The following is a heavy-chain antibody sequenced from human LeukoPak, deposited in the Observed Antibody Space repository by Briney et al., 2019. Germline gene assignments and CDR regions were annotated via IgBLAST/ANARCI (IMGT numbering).Heavy chain of an antibody. CDR1: GYSFTIYY. CDR3: ARAGQYQLLFVAFDI. D-gene: IGHD2-2*01. Sequence: ASVKVSCKASGYSFTIYYMHWVRQAPGQGLEWMGLINPSGGSTSYAQKFQGRVTMTRDTSTSTVYMELSSLRSEDTAVYYCARAGQYQLLFVAFDIWGQGTIVTVSS. V-gene: IGHV1-46*01. CDR2: INPSGGST. J-gene: IGHJ3*02.